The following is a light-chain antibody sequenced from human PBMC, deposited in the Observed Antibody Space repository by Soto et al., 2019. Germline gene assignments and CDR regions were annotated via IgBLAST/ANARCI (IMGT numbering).Light chain of an antibody. CDR3: HQFASTPRT. CDR1: QSVDRNY. J-gene: IGKJ1*01. CDR2: GAS. Sequence: EIVLTQSPGTLSLTPGESATLSCKASQSVDRNYLAWYQQRPGQAPRLLIYGASSRATGIPPRFSGSRSGTEFVLTISGLEVEDFAVYYCHQFASTPRTFGQGTKVETK. V-gene: IGKV3-20*01.